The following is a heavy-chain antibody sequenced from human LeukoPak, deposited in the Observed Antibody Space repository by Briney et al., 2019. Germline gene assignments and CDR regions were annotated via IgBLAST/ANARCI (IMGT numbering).Heavy chain of an antibody. CDR1: GYTFTGYY. CDR2: INPNSGGT. J-gene: IGHJ4*02. V-gene: IGHV1-2*02. CDR3: ARGYSYGSADY. Sequence: VASVKVSCKASGYTFTGYYMHWVRQAPGQGLEWMGWINPNSGGTNYAQKFQGRVTMTRDTSISTAYMELSRLTFDGTAAYFCARGYSYGSADYWGQGTLVTVSS. D-gene: IGHD5-18*01.